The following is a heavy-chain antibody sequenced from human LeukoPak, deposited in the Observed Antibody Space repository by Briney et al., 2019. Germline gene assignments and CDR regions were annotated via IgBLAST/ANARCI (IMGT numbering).Heavy chain of an antibody. CDR1: GGSISSYY. J-gene: IGHJ4*02. D-gene: IGHD6-6*01. V-gene: IGHV4-4*07. Sequence: SETLSLTCTVSGGSISSYYWSWIRQPAGKGLEWIGRIYTSGSTNYNPSLKSRVTMSVDTSKNQFSLKLSSVTAAGTAVYYCAREATYSSSYWNYFDYWGQGTLVTVSS. CDR2: IYTSGST. CDR3: AREATYSSSYWNYFDY.